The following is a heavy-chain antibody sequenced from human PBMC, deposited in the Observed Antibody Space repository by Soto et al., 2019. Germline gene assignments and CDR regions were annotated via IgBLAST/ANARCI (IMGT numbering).Heavy chain of an antibody. D-gene: IGHD1-26*01. J-gene: IGHJ4*02. CDR3: ARGRAGGATTRCYDS. V-gene: IGHV4-4*07. Sequence: HVQLPESGPGLVKPSETLSLTCTVSGGSIRSYYWSWIRQPAGKGLEWIGRISTSGSTNYNPSLQSLITMSGDKSQNQFSLRLRCVKSADTAVYSCARGRAGGATTRCYDSWGQGTPFIVSA. CDR2: ISTSGST. CDR1: GGSIRSYY.